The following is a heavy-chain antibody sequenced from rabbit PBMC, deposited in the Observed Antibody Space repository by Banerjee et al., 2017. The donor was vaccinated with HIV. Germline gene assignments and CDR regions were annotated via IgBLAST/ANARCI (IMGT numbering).Heavy chain of an antibody. D-gene: IGHD1-1*01. Sequence: QQQLEESGGGLVKPEGSLTLTCTASGVDFSGRHYMCWVRQAPGRGLEWIGCIYTENGGSNYASWAKGRFTISKTSSTTVTLQMTSLTDADTATHFCTSSSVGNYRRLNLWGPGTLVTVS. CDR3: TSSSVGNYRRLNL. CDR1: GVDFSGRHY. J-gene: IGHJ4*01. CDR2: IYTENGGS. V-gene: IGHV1S45*01.